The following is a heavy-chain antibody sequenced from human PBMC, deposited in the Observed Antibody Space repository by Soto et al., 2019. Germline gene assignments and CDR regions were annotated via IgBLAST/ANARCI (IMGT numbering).Heavy chain of an antibody. J-gene: IGHJ4*02. CDR2: IKTDGSEK. D-gene: IGHD3-10*01. CDR3: ASSMGRGGNDY. Sequence: EVQLVESGGGLVQPGGSLRLSCAASGFTFSDYWMSWVRQAPGKGLECVAKIKTDGSEKYYVDPVKGRFTISRDNAKNSLYLQMNSLRAEETAVYYCASSMGRGGNDYWGQGTLVAVSS. V-gene: IGHV3-7*05. CDR1: GFTFSDYW.